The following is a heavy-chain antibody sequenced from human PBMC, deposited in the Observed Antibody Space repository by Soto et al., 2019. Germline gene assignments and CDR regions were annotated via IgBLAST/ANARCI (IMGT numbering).Heavy chain of an antibody. J-gene: IGHJ3*01. D-gene: IGHD5-18*01. CDR2: IGPKSGDT. Sequence: ASVKVSCKASGYTFADYYLHWVRQAPGQGLEWMVWIGPKSGDTNYAQNFQGRATMTRDTSINTAYMELSSLGYDDTAVYYCARKGTQIHPAHEAFDLWGPGTMVTVS. CDR1: GYTFADYY. CDR3: ARKGTQIHPAHEAFDL. V-gene: IGHV1-2*02.